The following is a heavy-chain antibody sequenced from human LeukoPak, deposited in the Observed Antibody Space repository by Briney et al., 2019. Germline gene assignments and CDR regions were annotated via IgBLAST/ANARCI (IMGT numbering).Heavy chain of an antibody. J-gene: IGHJ4*02. D-gene: IGHD3-9*01. CDR3: ASTDILTGYYIMVY. CDR1: GFTFSSYS. Sequence: GGSLRLSCAASGFTFSSYSMNWVRQAPGKGLEWVSSISSSSSYIYYADSVKGRFTISRDNAKNSLYLQMNSLRAEDTAVYYCASTDILTGYYIMVYWGQGTLVTVSS. V-gene: IGHV3-21*01. CDR2: ISSSSSYI.